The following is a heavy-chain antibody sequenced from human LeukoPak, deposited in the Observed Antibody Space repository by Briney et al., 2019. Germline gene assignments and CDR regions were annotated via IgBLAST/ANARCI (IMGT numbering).Heavy chain of an antibody. Sequence: GGSLRLSCAASGYTFTGYYMHWVRQAPGQGLEWMGWINPNSGGTNYAQKFQGRVTMTRDTSISIAYMELSRLRSDDTAVYYCASAPDLELPGWYWGQGTLVTVSS. D-gene: IGHD1-7*01. CDR3: ASAPDLELPGWY. V-gene: IGHV1-2*02. CDR2: INPNSGGT. J-gene: IGHJ4*02. CDR1: GYTFTGYY.